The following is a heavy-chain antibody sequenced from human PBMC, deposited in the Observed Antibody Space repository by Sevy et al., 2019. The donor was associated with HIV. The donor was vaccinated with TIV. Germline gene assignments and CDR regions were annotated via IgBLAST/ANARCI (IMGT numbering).Heavy chain of an antibody. J-gene: IGHJ5*02. CDR3: ARDQHDYAGNVRTGWFDP. CDR2: IIYDGSKK. D-gene: IGHD4-17*01. V-gene: IGHV3-30-3*01. CDR1: GFTFSSYA. Sequence: GESLKISCAASGFTFSSYAMHWVRQAPGKGLEWVADIIYDGSKKYYADSVKGRFTISRDNSKNRLYLQMNSLRAEDTAVYYCARDQHDYAGNVRTGWFDPWGQGTLVTVSS.